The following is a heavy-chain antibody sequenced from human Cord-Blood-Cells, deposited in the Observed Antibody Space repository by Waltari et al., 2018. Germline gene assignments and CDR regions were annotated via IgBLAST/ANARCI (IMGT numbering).Heavy chain of an antibody. Sequence: EVQLVESGGVVVQPGGSLRLSCAASGFTFDDYAMHWVRQAPGKGLEWVSLISWDGGSTYYADSVKGRFTISRDNSKNSLYLQMNSLRAEDTALYYCAKDISDGSSWFDYWGQGTLVTVSS. CDR3: AKDISDGSSWFDY. CDR1: GFTFDDYA. J-gene: IGHJ4*02. CDR2: ISWDGGST. V-gene: IGHV3-43D*04. D-gene: IGHD6-13*01.